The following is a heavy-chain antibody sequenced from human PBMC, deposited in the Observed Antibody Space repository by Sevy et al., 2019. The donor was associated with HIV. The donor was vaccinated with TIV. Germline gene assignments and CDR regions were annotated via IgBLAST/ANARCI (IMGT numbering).Heavy chain of an antibody. D-gene: IGHD3-22*01. CDR2: LSYDGTNK. CDR3: AKSPDFYDSSGYYPAVVDY. CDR1: GFTFSSYG. Sequence: GGSLRLSCAASGFTFSSYGMHWVRQAPGKGLEWVAVLSYDGTNKYYADSVKGRFTISRDNSKNTLYLQMNSLRTEDPAVYYCAKSPDFYDSSGYYPAVVDYWGQGTLVTVSS. J-gene: IGHJ4*02. V-gene: IGHV3-30*18.